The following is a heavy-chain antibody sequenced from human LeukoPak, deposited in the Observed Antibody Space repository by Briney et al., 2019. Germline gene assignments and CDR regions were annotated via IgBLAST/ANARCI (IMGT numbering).Heavy chain of an antibody. CDR2: INTNTGTP. V-gene: IGHV7-4-1*02. D-gene: IGHD6-13*01. CDR3: AREVGSSSWYYFDY. J-gene: IGHJ4*02. Sequence: ASVEVSCKVSGYTFTTYAMNWVRQAPGQGLEWMGWINTNTGTPTYAQGFTGRFVFSLDTSVSTAYLQISSLKAEDTAMYYCAREVGSSSWYYFDYWGQGTLVTVSS. CDR1: GYTFTTYA.